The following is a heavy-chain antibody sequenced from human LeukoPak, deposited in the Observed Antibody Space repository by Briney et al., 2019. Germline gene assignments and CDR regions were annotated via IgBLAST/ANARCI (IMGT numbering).Heavy chain of an antibody. D-gene: IGHD6-13*01. Sequence: SVKVSCKASGGTFSSYAISWVRQAPGQGLEWMGGIIPIFGTANYAQKFQGRVTMTRDTSTSTVYMELSSLRSEDTAVYYCARDGGIAAAGPHFQHWGQGTLVTVSS. CDR2: IIPIFGTA. J-gene: IGHJ1*01. V-gene: IGHV1-69*05. CDR3: ARDGGIAAAGPHFQH. CDR1: GGTFSSYA.